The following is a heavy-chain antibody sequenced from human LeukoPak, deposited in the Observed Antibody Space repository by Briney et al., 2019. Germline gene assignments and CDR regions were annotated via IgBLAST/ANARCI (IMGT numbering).Heavy chain of an antibody. CDR3: ARDLLYGSGTYYNVYIYFDY. V-gene: IGHV3-74*01. CDR1: GVTFSNYW. Sequence: PGGSLRLSCAASGVTFSNYWMHWVRQAPGKGPVWVSRINFDGSRTTYADSVKGRFTISRDNAKNSLYLQMSSLRAEDTAVYYCARDLLYGSGTYYNVYIYFDYWGLGTLVTVSS. CDR2: INFDGSRT. D-gene: IGHD3-10*01. J-gene: IGHJ4*02.